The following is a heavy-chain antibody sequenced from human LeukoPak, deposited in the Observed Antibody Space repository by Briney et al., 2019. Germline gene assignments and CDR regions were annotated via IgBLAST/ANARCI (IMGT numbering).Heavy chain of an antibody. V-gene: IGHV3-30*19. Sequence: PGGSLRLSCAASGFIFSDYGMHWVRQAPGKGLEWVAFIPYDGSNKYYADSLKGRFTISRDNSKNTLHLQMSSLRAEDTAVYYCARGHIRYSAYLYYFDYWGQGSLVTVSS. CDR2: IPYDGSNK. CDR1: GFIFSDYG. CDR3: ARGHIRYSAYLYYFDY. D-gene: IGHD5-12*01. J-gene: IGHJ4*02.